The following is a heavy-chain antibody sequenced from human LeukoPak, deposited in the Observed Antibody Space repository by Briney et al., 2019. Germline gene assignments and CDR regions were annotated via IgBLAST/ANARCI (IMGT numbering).Heavy chain of an antibody. CDR1: GGTFSSYA. CDR2: IIPIFGTA. V-gene: IGHV1-69*01. Sequence: GSSVKVSCKASGGTFSSYAISWVRQAPGQGLEWMGGIIPIFGTANYAQKFQGRVTITADESTSTAYMELSSLRSEDTAVYYCARDRPPRAGLTIDDAFDIWGQGTMVTVSS. D-gene: IGHD2-21*01. J-gene: IGHJ3*02. CDR3: ARDRPPRAGLTIDDAFDI.